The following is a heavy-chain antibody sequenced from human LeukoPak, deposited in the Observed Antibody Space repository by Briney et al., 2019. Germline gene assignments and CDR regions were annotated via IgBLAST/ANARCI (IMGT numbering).Heavy chain of an antibody. CDR3: ASLYSGSYYGWFDP. Sequence: KASEILSLTCTVSGGSISSYYWSWIRQPPGKGLEWIGYIYYSGSTNYNPSLKSRVTISVDTSKNQFSLKLSSVTAADTAVYYCASLYSGSYYGWFDPWGQGTLVTVSS. CDR2: IYYSGST. J-gene: IGHJ5*02. D-gene: IGHD1-26*01. CDR1: GGSISSYY. V-gene: IGHV4-59*08.